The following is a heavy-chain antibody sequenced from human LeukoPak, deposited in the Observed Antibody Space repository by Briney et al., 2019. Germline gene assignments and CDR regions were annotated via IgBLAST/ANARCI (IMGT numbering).Heavy chain of an antibody. D-gene: IGHD1-26*01. J-gene: IGHJ4*02. V-gene: IGHV3-23*01. CDR3: AKDQRWELPHYFDC. CDR2: ISGSGVST. CDR1: GLTFSSYA. Sequence: GGSLRLSCEASGLTFSSYAMSWVRQAPGKGLEWVSSISGSGVSTYYADSVKGRFTISRDNFKKTLYLQMNSLRAEDTAVYYCAKDQRWELPHYFDCWGQGTLVTVSS.